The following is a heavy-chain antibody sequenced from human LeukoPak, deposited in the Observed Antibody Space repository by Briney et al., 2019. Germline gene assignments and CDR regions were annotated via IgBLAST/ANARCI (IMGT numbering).Heavy chain of an antibody. V-gene: IGHV4-59*01. J-gene: IGHJ4*02. CDR1: GGSISSYY. D-gene: IGHD5-24*01. Sequence: SETLSLTCTVSGGSISSYYWSWIRQPPGKGLEWIGYIYYSGSTNYNPSLKSRVTISVDTSKNQFSLKLSSVTAADTAVYYCARDQPENGYSLNYWGQGTLVTVSS. CDR2: IYYSGST. CDR3: ARDQPENGYSLNY.